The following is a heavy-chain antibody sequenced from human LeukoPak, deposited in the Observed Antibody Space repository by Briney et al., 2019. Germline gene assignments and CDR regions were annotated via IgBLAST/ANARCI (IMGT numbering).Heavy chain of an antibody. Sequence: PGGSLRLSCVASGFTFSSYSMNWVRQAPGKGLEWVSSISSSSSYIYYADSVKGRFTISRDNAKNSLYLQMNSLRAEDTAVYYCARDSGDYYGSGRVYYGMDVWGQGTTVTVSS. CDR1: GFTFSSYS. V-gene: IGHV3-21*01. J-gene: IGHJ6*02. CDR2: ISSSSSYI. CDR3: ARDSGDYYGSGRVYYGMDV. D-gene: IGHD3-10*01.